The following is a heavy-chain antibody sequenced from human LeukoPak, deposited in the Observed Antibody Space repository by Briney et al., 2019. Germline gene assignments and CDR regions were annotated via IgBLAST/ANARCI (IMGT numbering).Heavy chain of an antibody. Sequence: GESLKISCKGSGYSFTSSWIGWMRQMPGKGLEWMGIIYPGDSDTRYSPSFQGQVTISADRSISTAYLQWSSLKASDTAMYFCARRGYYYGSSGYYYYFDYWGQGTLVTISS. CDR1: GYSFTSSW. CDR2: IYPGDSDT. V-gene: IGHV5-51*01. D-gene: IGHD3-22*01. J-gene: IGHJ4*02. CDR3: ARRGYYYGSSGYYYYFDY.